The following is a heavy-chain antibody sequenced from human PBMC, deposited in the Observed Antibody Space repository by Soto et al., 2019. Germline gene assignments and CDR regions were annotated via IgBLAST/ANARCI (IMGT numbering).Heavy chain of an antibody. J-gene: IGHJ4*02. CDR3: AKGGATYGLLTHDY. D-gene: IGHD3-9*01. CDR1: RFTFSNFA. V-gene: IGHV3-23*01. CDR2: ITGTSANT. Sequence: EVQLLESGGGLVQPGGSLRLSCAASRFTFSNFAMSWVRQAPGKGLEWVSTITGTSANTYYTESVTGRFAISRDNSQNALYLQINSLTTEDTAVYYCAKGGATYGLLTHDYWGQGTLFTVSS.